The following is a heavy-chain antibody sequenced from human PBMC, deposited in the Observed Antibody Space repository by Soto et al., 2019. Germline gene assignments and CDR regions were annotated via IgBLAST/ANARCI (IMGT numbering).Heavy chain of an antibody. CDR1: GGPISSGGYY. V-gene: IGHV4-31*02. J-gene: IGHJ5*02. CDR3: ARGAPTYYDFWSGYPLYDNWFDP. CDR2: IYYSGST. Sequence: SVTLRLPWTVSGGPISSGGYYWSWNRQNPGKGLERIGYIYYSGSTYYNPPLKSRVTISVDTSKNQFSLKLSSVTAADTAVYYCARGAPTYYDFWSGYPLYDNWFDPWGQGTLVTVSS. D-gene: IGHD3-3*01.